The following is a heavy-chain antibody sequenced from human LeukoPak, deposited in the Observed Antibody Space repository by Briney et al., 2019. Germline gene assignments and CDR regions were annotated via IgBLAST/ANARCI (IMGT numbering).Heavy chain of an antibody. CDR3: AGDHYDFWSGYFAEPYGMDV. CDR1: GGSISSYY. D-gene: IGHD3-3*01. J-gene: IGHJ6*02. Sequence: SETLSLTCTVSGGSISSYYWSWIRQPPGKGLEWIGCIYYSGSTNYNPSLKSRVTISVDTSKNQFSLKLSSVTAADTAVYYCAGDHYDFWSGYFAEPYGMDVWGQGTTVTVSS. V-gene: IGHV4-59*01. CDR2: IYYSGST.